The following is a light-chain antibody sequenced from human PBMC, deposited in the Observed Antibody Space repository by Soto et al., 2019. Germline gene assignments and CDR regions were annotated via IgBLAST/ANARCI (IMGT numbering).Light chain of an antibody. CDR2: EGI. CDR1: SSNIGGYNV. Sequence: QSALTQPASVSGSPGQSITICCSGTSSNIGGYNVVSWYQQHPGKAPKVIVYEGIKRPSGVSDRFSGSTSGSTASLTISGLQAEVEAEYYYCSYLGATTHVFGSGTKLTVL. CDR3: CSYLGATTHV. J-gene: IGLJ1*01. V-gene: IGLV2-23*01.